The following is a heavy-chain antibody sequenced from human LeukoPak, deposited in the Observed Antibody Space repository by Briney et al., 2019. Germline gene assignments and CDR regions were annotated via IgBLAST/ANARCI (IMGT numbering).Heavy chain of an antibody. D-gene: IGHD3-16*01. CDR1: GYTFTTYN. CDR3: ARNWGEFDP. J-gene: IGHJ5*02. Sequence: ASVKVSCKASGYTFTTYNINWVRQAPGQGLEWMGWISGYNGNTNYAQKLQGRVTMTRNISISTAYMELSSLRSDDTAVYYCARNWGEFDPWGQGTLVTVSS. CDR2: ISGYNGNT. V-gene: IGHV1-18*01.